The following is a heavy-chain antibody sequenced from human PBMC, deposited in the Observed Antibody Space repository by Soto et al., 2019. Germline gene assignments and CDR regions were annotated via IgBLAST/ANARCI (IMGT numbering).Heavy chain of an antibody. CDR3: ARMVRGPLDHYYYYYMDV. CDR1: GFTVSSNY. V-gene: IGHV3-66*01. D-gene: IGHD3-10*01. Sequence: GGSLRLSCAASGFTVSSNYMSWVRQAPGKGLEWVSVIYSGGSTYYADSVKGRFTISRDNSKNTLYLQMNSLRAEDTAVYYCARMVRGPLDHYYYYYMDVWGKGTTVTVSS. J-gene: IGHJ6*03. CDR2: IYSGGST.